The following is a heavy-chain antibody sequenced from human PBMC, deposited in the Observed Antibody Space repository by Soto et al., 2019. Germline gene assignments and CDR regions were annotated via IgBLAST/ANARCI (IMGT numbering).Heavy chain of an antibody. Sequence: SETLSLTCTVSGGAIRNSIYYWGWIRQPPGKGLEWIGTIYYDGSVAYSPSLKSRVTLSVDTSRNHFSVKINSVTAADTAVYFCARHRIAVAGPLDYWGQGTLVTVS. CDR3: ARHRIAVAGPLDY. CDR1: GGAIRNSIYY. CDR2: IYYDGSV. V-gene: IGHV4-39*01. J-gene: IGHJ4*02. D-gene: IGHD6-19*01.